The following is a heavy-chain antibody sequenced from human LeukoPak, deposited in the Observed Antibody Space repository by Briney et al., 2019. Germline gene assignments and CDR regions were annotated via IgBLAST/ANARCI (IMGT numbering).Heavy chain of an antibody. J-gene: IGHJ4*02. CDR1: GFTVSSNY. CDR2: IYSGGST. D-gene: IGHD1-26*01. Sequence: GGSLRLSCAASGFTVSSNYMSWVRQAPGKGLEWVSVIYSGGSTYYAASVKGRFTISRDNSKNTLYLQMNSLRAEDTAVYYCARGPSYSGSYHRDFDYWGQGTLVTVSS. CDR3: ARGPSYSGSYHRDFDY. V-gene: IGHV3-53*01.